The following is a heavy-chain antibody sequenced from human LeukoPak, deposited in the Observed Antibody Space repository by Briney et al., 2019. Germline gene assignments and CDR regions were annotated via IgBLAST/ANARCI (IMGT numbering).Heavy chain of an antibody. V-gene: IGHV4-59*01. Sequence: SETLSLTCTVSGGSISSYYWSWIRQPPGKGLEWIGYIYYSGSTNYNPSLKSRVTISVDTSKNQFSLKLSSVTAADTAVYYCASWPKTTVVTDDYWGQGTLVTVSS. J-gene: IGHJ4*02. CDR1: GGSISSYY. CDR2: IYYSGST. D-gene: IGHD4-23*01. CDR3: ASWPKTTVVTDDY.